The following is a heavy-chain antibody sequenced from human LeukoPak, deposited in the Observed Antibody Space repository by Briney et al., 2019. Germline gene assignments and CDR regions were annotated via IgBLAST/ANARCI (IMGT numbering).Heavy chain of an antibody. CDR2: MSPSGSS. CDR3: ARGRQDVNMILVVMAGVSYYLDV. Sequence: SETLSLTCAVYGGSFSDYYWTWIRQTPGKGLEWIGEMSPSGSSNYNPSLKSRVTISVDTSKNQFSLRLRSVTAADTAVYYCARGRQDVNMILVVMAGVSYYLDVWSKGTTVTVS. CDR1: GGSFSDYY. V-gene: IGHV4-34*01. J-gene: IGHJ6*03. D-gene: IGHD3-22*01.